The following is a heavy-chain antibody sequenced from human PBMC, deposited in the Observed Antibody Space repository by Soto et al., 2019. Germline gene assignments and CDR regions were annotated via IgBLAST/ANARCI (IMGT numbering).Heavy chain of an antibody. CDR1: GYSFTSYW. D-gene: IGHD2-15*01. Sequence: GESLKISCKGSGYSFTSYWIGWVRQMPGKGLEWMGIIYPGDSDTRYSPSFQGQVTISADKSISTAYLQWSSLKASDTAMYYCARRDRLGYCSGGSCYSPYYYYGMDVWGQGTTVTVS. V-gene: IGHV5-51*01. CDR3: ARRDRLGYCSGGSCYSPYYYYGMDV. CDR2: IYPGDSDT. J-gene: IGHJ6*02.